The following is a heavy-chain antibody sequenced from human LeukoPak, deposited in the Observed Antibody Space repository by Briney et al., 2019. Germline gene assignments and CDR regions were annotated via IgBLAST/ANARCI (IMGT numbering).Heavy chain of an antibody. J-gene: IGHJ3*02. CDR2: INHSGST. Sequence: SETLSLTCAVYGGSFSGYSWSWIRQSPGKGLEWIGEINHSGSTNFNPSLKSRVTISVDTSKNQFSLKLSSVTAADTAVYYCARVRSGSYDAFDIWGQGTMVTVSS. V-gene: IGHV4-34*01. CDR3: ARVRSGSYDAFDI. CDR1: GGSFSGYS. D-gene: IGHD3-10*01.